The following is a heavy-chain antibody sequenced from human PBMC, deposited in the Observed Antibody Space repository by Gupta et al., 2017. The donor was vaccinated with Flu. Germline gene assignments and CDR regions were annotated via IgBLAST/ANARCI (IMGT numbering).Heavy chain of an antibody. J-gene: IGHJ4*02. Sequence: HWVRQGPGQGLEWMGLINAANGNRKYSQKFQGRLTITSDTSASTGYRVLDNLRSEDTAVYYCAVVRGDQGWGQGTLVTVSS. CDR3: AVVRGDQG. CDR2: INAANGNR. D-gene: IGHD2-21*02. V-gene: IGHV1-3*01.